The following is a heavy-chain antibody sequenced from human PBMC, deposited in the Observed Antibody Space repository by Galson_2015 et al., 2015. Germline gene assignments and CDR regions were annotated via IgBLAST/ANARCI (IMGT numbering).Heavy chain of an antibody. J-gene: IGHJ4*02. V-gene: IGHV5-51*01. D-gene: IGHD2-15*01. CDR1: GYSFPSYW. CDR3: ARPPYCSVGSGYHYFDY. Sequence: QSGAEVKKPGESLKISCKGSGYSFPSYWIGWVRQMPGKGLEWMGIIYPGDSDTRYSPSFQGQVTISADKSISTASLQWSSLKASDSAMYYCARPPYCSVGSGYHYFDYWGQGTLVTASS. CDR2: IYPGDSDT.